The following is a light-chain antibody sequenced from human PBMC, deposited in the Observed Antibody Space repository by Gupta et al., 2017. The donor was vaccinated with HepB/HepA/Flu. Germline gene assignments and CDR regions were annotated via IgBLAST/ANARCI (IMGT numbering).Light chain of an antibody. J-gene: IGKJ4*01. CDR2: VAS. CDR3: QQYSNWPPLT. CDR1: QSVSSN. V-gene: IGKV3-15*01. Sequence: EIVMTQSPATLSASPGERATLSCRASQSVSSNLAWYQQKPGQAPRLVIYVASTRAAGIPARFSGSGSGTEFTLTISSLLSEDFAVYYCQQYSNWPPLTFGEGTRVEIK.